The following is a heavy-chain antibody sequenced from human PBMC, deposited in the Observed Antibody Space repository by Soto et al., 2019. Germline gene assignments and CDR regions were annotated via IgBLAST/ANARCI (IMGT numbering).Heavy chain of an antibody. Sequence: QVQLVQSGAEVKKPGASVKVSCKTSGYTFTRYSISWVRQAPGQGLEWMGWISAYNGDTNYALKLQGRVTMTTDTSTSTAYMELRSLRSDDTAMYYCARDHAGSGWFRFDYWGQGTLVTVSS. CDR2: ISAYNGDT. D-gene: IGHD6-19*01. CDR3: ARDHAGSGWFRFDY. V-gene: IGHV1-18*01. J-gene: IGHJ4*02. CDR1: GYTFTRYS.